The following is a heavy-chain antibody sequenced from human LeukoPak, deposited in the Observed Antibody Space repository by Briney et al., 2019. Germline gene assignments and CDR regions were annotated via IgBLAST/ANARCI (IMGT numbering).Heavy chain of an antibody. CDR3: ARDVRHRRYCSGGSCYFADY. CDR2: ISAYNGNT. D-gene: IGHD2-15*01. CDR1: GYTFTSYD. V-gene: IGHV1-18*01. Sequence: ASVKVSCKASGYTFTSYDISWVRQAPGQGLEWMGWISAYNGNTNYAQKLQGRVTMTTDTSTSTAYMELRSLRSDDTAVYYCARDVRHRRYCSGGSCYFADYWGQGTLVTVSS. J-gene: IGHJ4*02.